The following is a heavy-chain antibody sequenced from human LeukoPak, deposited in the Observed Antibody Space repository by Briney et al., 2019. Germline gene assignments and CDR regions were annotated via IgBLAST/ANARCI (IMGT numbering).Heavy chain of an antibody. Sequence: SETLSLTCAVSGGSISSGGYSWSWIRQPPGKGLEWIGYIYHSGSTYYNPSLKSRVTISVDTSKNQFSLKLSSVTAADTAVYYCAREDFDLYYFDYWGQGTLVTVSS. CDR3: AREDFDLYYFDY. CDR2: IYHSGST. D-gene: IGHD3-9*01. CDR1: GGSISSGGYS. J-gene: IGHJ4*02. V-gene: IGHV4-30-2*05.